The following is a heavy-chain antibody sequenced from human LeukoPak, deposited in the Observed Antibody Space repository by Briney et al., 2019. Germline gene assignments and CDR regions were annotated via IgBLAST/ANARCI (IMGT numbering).Heavy chain of an antibody. D-gene: IGHD3-3*01. CDR1: GYTFTSYG. J-gene: IGHJ6*03. CDR2: ISAYNGNT. CDR3: ARIFGVVIPSYYYYYYMDV. Sequence: ASVKVSCKASGYTFTSYGISWVRQAPGQGLEWMGWISAYNGNTNYAQKLQGRVTMTTDTSTSTAYMELRSLRSDDTAVYYCARIFGVVIPSYYYYYYMDVWGKGTTVTVSS. V-gene: IGHV1-18*01.